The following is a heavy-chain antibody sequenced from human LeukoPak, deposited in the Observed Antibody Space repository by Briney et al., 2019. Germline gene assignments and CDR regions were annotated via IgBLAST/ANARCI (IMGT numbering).Heavy chain of an antibody. J-gene: IGHJ4*02. D-gene: IGHD1-26*01. CDR1: GDSVSSYSAA. Sequence: SQTLSLTCAISGDSVSSYSAAWNWIRQSPSRGLEWLGRTYYRSKWFNDYAVSVKSRITFNPDTSKNQFSLQLDSVTHEDTAVYYCARSGSFRFDSWGQGTLVTVSS. V-gene: IGHV6-1*01. CDR2: TYYRSKWFN. CDR3: ARSGSFRFDS.